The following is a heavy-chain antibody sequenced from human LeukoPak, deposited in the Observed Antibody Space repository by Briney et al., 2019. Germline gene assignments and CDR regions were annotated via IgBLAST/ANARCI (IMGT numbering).Heavy chain of an antibody. J-gene: IGHJ4*02. CDR3: ARQLDLMCGWGF. CDR2: IYPGDSDT. D-gene: IGHD6-19*01. CDR1: EYSITSYW. V-gene: IGHV5-51*01. Sequence: GESQKICYKGSEYSITSYWIGWLRQMAGKRLEWMGIIYPGDSDTRSRPFFQGQVTISADKSISTAYLQWSSLKAADTAMYYCARQLDLMCGWGFWGQGTLVNVSS.